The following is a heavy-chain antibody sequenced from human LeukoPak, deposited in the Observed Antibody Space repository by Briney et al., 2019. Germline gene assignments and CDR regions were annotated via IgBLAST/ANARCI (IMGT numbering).Heavy chain of an antibody. D-gene: IGHD6-19*01. CDR1: GGSISSGDYY. Sequence: PSETLSLTCTVSGGSISSGDYYWSWIRQPPGKGLEWIGYFYHSGSTYYNPSLKSRVTISVDRSKNQFSLKLSSVTAADTAVYYCARVDSSGYPQVSWFDPWGQGTLVTVSS. CDR3: ARVDSSGYPQVSWFDP. CDR2: FYHSGST. J-gene: IGHJ5*02. V-gene: IGHV4-30-2*01.